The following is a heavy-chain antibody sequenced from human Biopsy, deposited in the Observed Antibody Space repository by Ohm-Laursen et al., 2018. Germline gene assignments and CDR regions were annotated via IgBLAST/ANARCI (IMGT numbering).Heavy chain of an antibody. V-gene: IGHV1-18*01. D-gene: IGHD3-22*01. Sequence: ASVKVSCKASGYTFISFGITWVRQAPGQGLEWVGYIGGDNGDTKYAQKFQGRVTMTTDTSTSTAYMELRSLKSDDTAFYYCARDGKHDSRGYWGPGTLVTVSS. CDR3: ARDGKHDSRGY. CDR1: GYTFISFG. CDR2: IGGDNGDT. J-gene: IGHJ4*02.